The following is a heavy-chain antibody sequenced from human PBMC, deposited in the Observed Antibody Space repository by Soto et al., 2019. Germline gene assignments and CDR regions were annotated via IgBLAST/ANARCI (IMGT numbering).Heavy chain of an antibody. J-gene: IGHJ3*02. CDR2: ISYDGSNK. V-gene: IGHV3-30-3*01. Sequence: QVQLVESGGGVVQPGRSLRLSCVASGFTFSNYAIHWVRQAPGKGLEWVAVISYDGSNKYYADSVKGRFNISRDNSKNTLYLQKNSLRAEDTAVYYCARGPQRLWFAFDIWGQGTMVTVSS. D-gene: IGHD2-21*01. CDR3: ARGPQRLWFAFDI. CDR1: GFTFSNYA.